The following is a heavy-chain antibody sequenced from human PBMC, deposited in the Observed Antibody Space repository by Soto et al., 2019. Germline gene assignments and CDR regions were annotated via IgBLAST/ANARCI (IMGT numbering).Heavy chain of an antibody. CDR2: IYHSGST. V-gene: IGHV4-4*02. J-gene: IGHJ6*02. CDR1: GGSISSSNW. CDR3: ARDPYFQLGHYGMDV. Sequence: QVQLQESGPGLVKPSGTLSLTCAVSGGSISSSNWWSWVRQPPGKGLEWIGEIYHSGSTNYNPSLKSRVTISVDKSKNQFSLKLSSVTAADTAVYYYARDPYFQLGHYGMDVWGQGTTVTVSS. D-gene: IGHD1-1*01.